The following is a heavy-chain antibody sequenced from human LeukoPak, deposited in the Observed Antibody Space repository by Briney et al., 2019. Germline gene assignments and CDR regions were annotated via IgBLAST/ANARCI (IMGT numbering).Heavy chain of an antibody. CDR2: INSNSGAT. V-gene: IGHV1-2*02. J-gene: IGHJ5*02. CDR3: TRSVQGSSWFDP. Sequence: ASVKVACKASGYTFTDYYMHWVRQAPGQGLVWMGWINSNSGATKYAQKFQGRVTLTRDTSIGTAYMELSRLRSDDTAVYYCTRSVQGSSWFDPWGQGTLVTVSS. CDR1: GYTFTDYY. D-gene: IGHD1-1*01.